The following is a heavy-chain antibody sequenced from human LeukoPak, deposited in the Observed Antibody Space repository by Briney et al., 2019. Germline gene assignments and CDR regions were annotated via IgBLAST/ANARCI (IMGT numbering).Heavy chain of an antibody. Sequence: SETLSLTCTVSGGSISSYYWSWIRQPPGKGLEWIGYIYYSGSTNHNPSLKSRVTISVDTSKNQFSLKLSSVTAADTAVYYCARAGGVPAAMLYYYYMDVWGKGTTVTVSS. CDR1: GGSISSYY. D-gene: IGHD2-2*01. V-gene: IGHV4-59*01. J-gene: IGHJ6*03. CDR2: IYYSGST. CDR3: ARAGGVPAAMLYYYYMDV.